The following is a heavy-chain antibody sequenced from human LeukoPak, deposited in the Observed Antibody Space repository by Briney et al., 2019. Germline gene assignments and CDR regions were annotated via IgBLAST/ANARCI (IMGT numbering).Heavy chain of an antibody. V-gene: IGHV4-34*01. CDR3: ARLIVGATPDY. CDR1: GRSFSGYY. Sequence: SETLSLTCAVYGRSFSGYYWSWLRQPPGKGLEWIGEINQSGSTNHNPSLKSRVTISVDTSKNQFSLKLSSVTAADTAVYYCARLIVGATPDYWGQGTLVTVSS. D-gene: IGHD1-26*01. CDR2: INQSGST. J-gene: IGHJ4*02.